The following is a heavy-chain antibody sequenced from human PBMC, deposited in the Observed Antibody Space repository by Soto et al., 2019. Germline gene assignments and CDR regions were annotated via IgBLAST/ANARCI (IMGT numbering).Heavy chain of an antibody. CDR3: ARSVAGHFDY. D-gene: IGHD6-19*01. J-gene: IGHJ4*02. CDR1: GFTFSSYA. CDR2: ISGSGGST. V-gene: IGHV3-23*01. Sequence: GGSLRLSCAASGFTFSSYAMSWVRQAPGKGLEWVSTISGSGGSTYYADSVRGRFTISRDNAENSLFLQMNSLRDEDTAAYFCARSVAGHFDYWGQGALVTVSS.